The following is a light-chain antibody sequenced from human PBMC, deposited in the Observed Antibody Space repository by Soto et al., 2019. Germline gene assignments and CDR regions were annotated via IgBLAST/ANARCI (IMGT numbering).Light chain of an antibody. CDR1: QSVSSY. CDR3: QQRSNWPIT. J-gene: IGKJ5*01. CDR2: DAS. Sequence: VLTLSVAPLSLSPRERATISCRASQSVSSYLAWYQQKPGQAPRLLIYDASNRATGIPARFSGSGSGTDFTLTNSSLEPEDFAVYYCQQRSNWPITFGQGRLLEVK. V-gene: IGKV3-11*01.